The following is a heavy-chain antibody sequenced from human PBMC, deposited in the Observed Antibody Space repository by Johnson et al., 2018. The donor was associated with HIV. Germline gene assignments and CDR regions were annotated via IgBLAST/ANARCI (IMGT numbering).Heavy chain of an antibody. CDR2: ISWNSGSI. D-gene: IGHD6-13*01. Sequence: VQLVESGGGVVQPGRSLRLSCAASGFTFDDYAMHWVRQAPGKGLEWVSGISWNSGSIGYADSVKGRFTISRDNAKNSLYLQMNSLRPEDTALYYCAKDKWSSSWYVAFDLWGQGTMVTVSS. J-gene: IGHJ3*01. CDR3: AKDKWSSSWYVAFDL. V-gene: IGHV3-9*01. CDR1: GFTFDDYA.